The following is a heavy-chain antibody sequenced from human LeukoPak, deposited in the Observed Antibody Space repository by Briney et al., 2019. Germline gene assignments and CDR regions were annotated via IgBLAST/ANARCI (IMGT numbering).Heavy chain of an antibody. CDR3: ARDHAVAGSGFDY. D-gene: IGHD6-19*01. V-gene: IGHV4-59*01. CDR2: IYYSGGT. CDR1: GASIRTYY. Sequence: SETLSLTCNVSGASIRTYYWCWIRQPPGKGLEWVGHIYYSGGTRYNPSLKSRVTISVDTSKNQFSLKLNSVTAADTALYYFARDHAVAGSGFDYWGQGTLVTVSS. J-gene: IGHJ4*02.